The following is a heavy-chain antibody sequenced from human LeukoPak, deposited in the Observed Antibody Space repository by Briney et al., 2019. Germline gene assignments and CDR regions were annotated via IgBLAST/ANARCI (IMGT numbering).Heavy chain of an antibody. CDR1: GYTFTGYY. CDR2: INPNSGGT. Sequence: GASVKVSCKASGYTFTGYYMHWVRQAPGQGLEWMGWINPNSGGTNYAQKFQGRVTMTRDTSISTAYMELSRLRSDDTAVYYCARDLAPYDYVWGSSWYFDYWGQGTLVTVSS. J-gene: IGHJ4*02. D-gene: IGHD3-16*01. V-gene: IGHV1-2*02. CDR3: ARDLAPYDYVWGSSWYFDY.